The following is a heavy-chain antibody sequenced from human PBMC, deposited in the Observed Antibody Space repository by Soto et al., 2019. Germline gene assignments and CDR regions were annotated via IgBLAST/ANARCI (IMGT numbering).Heavy chain of an antibody. D-gene: IGHD4-17*01. Sequence: GGSLRLSCASSGFTFSSYSFHWVRQAPGKGLEWVSYISTSSTNIYYSDSVKGRFIISRDSVKNSLFLQMNSLRAEDTAVYYCATSTSTAPGYWGQGTLVTVSS. CDR3: ATSTSTAPGY. CDR2: ISTSSTNI. CDR1: GFTFSSYS. V-gene: IGHV3-48*01. J-gene: IGHJ4*02.